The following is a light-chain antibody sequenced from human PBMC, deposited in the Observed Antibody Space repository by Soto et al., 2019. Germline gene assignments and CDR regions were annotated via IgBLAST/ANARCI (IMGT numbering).Light chain of an antibody. CDR1: QSISSW. CDR2: KAS. V-gene: IGKV1-5*03. CDR3: QQYNSYSIT. Sequence: DIQITQSPSTLSASVGDRVTITCRASQSISSWLAWYQQKPGKAPKLLINKASGLESGVPSRFSGSGSGTEFTLTISSLQPDDFATYYRQQYNSYSITFGQGTRLEIK. J-gene: IGKJ5*01.